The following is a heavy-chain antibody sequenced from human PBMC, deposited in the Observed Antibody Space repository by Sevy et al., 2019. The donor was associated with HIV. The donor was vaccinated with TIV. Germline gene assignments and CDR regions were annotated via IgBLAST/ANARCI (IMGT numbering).Heavy chain of an antibody. Sequence: GGSLRLSCAASGFTFSSYAMHWVRQAPGKGLEWVAVISYDGSNKYYADSVKGRFTISSDNSKNTLYLKMNSLRAEDTAVYYCARVKFIAVAARGYGMDVWGQGTTDTVSS. CDR3: ARVKFIAVAARGYGMDV. J-gene: IGHJ6*02. CDR1: GFTFSSYA. V-gene: IGHV3-30*04. CDR2: ISYDGSNK. D-gene: IGHD6-19*01.